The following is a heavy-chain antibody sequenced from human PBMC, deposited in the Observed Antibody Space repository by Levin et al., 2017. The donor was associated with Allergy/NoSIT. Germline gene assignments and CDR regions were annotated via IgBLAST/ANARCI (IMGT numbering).Heavy chain of an antibody. V-gene: IGHV5-51*01. CDR2: IYPGDSDT. D-gene: IGHD1-1*01. Sequence: GESLKISCKGSGYSFSSYWIGWVRQMPGKGLEWMGIIYPGDSDTRYSPSLQGQVTMSVDKSITTAYLQWSSLKASDTAIYYCARLERRSKVFDAWFDPWGQGTLVTVSS. J-gene: IGHJ5*02. CDR1: GYSFSSYW. CDR3: ARLERRSKVFDAWFDP.